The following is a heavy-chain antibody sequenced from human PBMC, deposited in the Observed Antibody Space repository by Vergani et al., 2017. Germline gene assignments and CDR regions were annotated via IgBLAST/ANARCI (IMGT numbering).Heavy chain of an antibody. J-gene: IGHJ6*03. CDR1: GGSFSGYY. V-gene: IGHV4-34*01. CDR2: INHSGST. CDR3: ARVQELYDFWSGYRVRYYYYMDV. Sequence: QLHLQESGPGLVKPSETLSLTCAVYGGSFSGYYWSWIRQPPGKGLEWIGEINHSGSTNYNPSLKSRVTISVDTSKNQFSLKLSSVTAADTAVYYCARVQELYDFWSGYRVRYYYYMDVWGKGTTVTVSS. D-gene: IGHD3-3*01.